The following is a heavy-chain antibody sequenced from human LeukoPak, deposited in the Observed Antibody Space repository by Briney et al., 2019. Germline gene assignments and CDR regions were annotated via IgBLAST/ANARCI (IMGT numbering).Heavy chain of an antibody. CDR2: ISYDGSNK. CDR1: GFTFSSYA. J-gene: IGHJ4*02. V-gene: IGHV3-30-3*01. CDR3: ARAMGMGGYYYDY. D-gene: IGHD3-22*01. Sequence: PGGSLRLSCAASGFTFSSYAMHWVRQAPGKGLEWVAVISYDGSNKYYADSVKGRFTISRDNSKNTLYLQMNSLRAEDTAVYYCARAMGMGGYYYDYWGQGTLVTVSS.